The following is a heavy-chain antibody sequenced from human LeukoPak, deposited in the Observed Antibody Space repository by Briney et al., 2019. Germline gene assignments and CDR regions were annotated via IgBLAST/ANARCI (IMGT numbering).Heavy chain of an antibody. V-gene: IGHV4-39*01. D-gene: IGHD6-19*01. Sequence: PSETLSLACTVSGGSISSSSDYWGWIRQPPGKGLEWIGSIYYSGSTYYNPSLKSRVTISVDTSKNQFSLKLSSVTAADTAVYYCARQLVAVAVVYWGQGTLVTVSS. J-gene: IGHJ4*02. CDR1: GGSISSSSDY. CDR2: IYYSGST. CDR3: ARQLVAVAVVY.